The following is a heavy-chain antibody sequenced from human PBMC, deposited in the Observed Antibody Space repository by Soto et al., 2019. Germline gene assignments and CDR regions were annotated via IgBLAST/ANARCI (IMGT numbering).Heavy chain of an antibody. CDR3: ARSGGGGES. J-gene: IGHJ5*02. D-gene: IGHD3-10*01. Sequence: QVQLQESGPGLVKPSETLSLTCRVSGGSGSSGSYHWSWIRQPPGKGLEWIGFKPYTESPDYNPSLASRVVISIDRSKNHVSLKLSSVTAADTAVYFCARSGGGGESWGQGTLVTVAS. V-gene: IGHV4-61*01. CDR2: KPYTESP. CDR1: GGSGSSGSYH.